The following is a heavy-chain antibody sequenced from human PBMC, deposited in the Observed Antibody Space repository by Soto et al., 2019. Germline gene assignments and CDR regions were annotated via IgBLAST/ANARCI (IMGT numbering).Heavy chain of an antibody. CDR2: IYHSGST. CDR1: GGSISSGGYS. Sequence: SETLSLTCTVSGGSISSGGYSWSWIRQPPGKGLEWIGYIYHSGSTYYNPSLKSRVTISVDRSKNQFSLKLSSVTAAYTSLYYCAHGHPFFPSGQRTLVTGSS. J-gene: IGHJ5*02. CDR3: AHGHPFFP. V-gene: IGHV4-30-2*01.